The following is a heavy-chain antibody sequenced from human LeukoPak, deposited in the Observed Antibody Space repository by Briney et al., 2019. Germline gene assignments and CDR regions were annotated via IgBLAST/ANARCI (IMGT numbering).Heavy chain of an antibody. V-gene: IGHV4-39*07. CDR2: IYYTGGT. Sequence: SETLSLTCSVSGGSITSSSYYWGWIRQPPEKGLEWIGSIYYTGGTFYSPSLKSRVTISVDTSKNQFSLKLSSVTAADTAVYYCARVSLYGDYTYYFDYWGQGTLVTVSS. D-gene: IGHD4-17*01. CDR1: GGSITSSSYY. J-gene: IGHJ4*02. CDR3: ARVSLYGDYTYYFDY.